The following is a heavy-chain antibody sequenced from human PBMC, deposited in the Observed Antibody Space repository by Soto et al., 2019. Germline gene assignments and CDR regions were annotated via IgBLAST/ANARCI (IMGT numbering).Heavy chain of an antibody. CDR2: ISAYNGNT. CDR3: ARLGEGLPNGMDV. Sequence: ASVKVSCKASGGTFSSYGISSVRQAPGQGLEWMGWISAYNGNTNYAQKLQGRVTMTTDTSTSTAYMELRSLRSDDTAVYYCARLGEGLPNGMDVWGQGTTVTVSS. D-gene: IGHD3-16*01. CDR1: GGTFSSYG. J-gene: IGHJ6*02. V-gene: IGHV1-18*01.